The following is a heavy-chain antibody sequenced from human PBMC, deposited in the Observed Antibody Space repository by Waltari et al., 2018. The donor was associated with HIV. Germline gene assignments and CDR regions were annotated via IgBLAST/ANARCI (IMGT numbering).Heavy chain of an antibody. CDR3: ARDRSNSDY. CDR1: GYPFDGYG. J-gene: IGHJ4*02. D-gene: IGHD1-26*01. Sequence: VQLVQSGAEVKKPGDSVKVSCKASGYPFDGYGISWVRQAPGQGLEWMGWINCYNGDTNSAQNFQGRVTMTTDKSTATAYMDLRSLRSDDTAVYYCARDRSNSDYWGQGTLVTVSS. CDR2: INCYNGDT. V-gene: IGHV1-18*01.